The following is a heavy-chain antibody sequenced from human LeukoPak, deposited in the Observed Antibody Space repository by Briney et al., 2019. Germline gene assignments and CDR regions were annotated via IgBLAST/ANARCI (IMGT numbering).Heavy chain of an antibody. J-gene: IGHJ4*02. CDR1: GGSFSGYY. V-gene: IGHV4-34*01. D-gene: IGHD3-3*01. Sequence: ASETLSLTCAVYGGSFSGYYWSWIRQPPGKGLEWIGEINHSGSTNYNPSLKSRVTISVDTSKNQFSLKLSSVTAADTAVYYCARRGITIFGVALGDWGQGTLVTVSS. CDR2: INHSGST. CDR3: ARRGITIFGVALGD.